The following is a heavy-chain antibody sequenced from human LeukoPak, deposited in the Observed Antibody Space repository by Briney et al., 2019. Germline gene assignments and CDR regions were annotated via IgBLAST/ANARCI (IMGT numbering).Heavy chain of an antibody. CDR1: GFTFTTYD. Sequence: GGSLRFSCSASGFTFTTYDMTWVRQAPGEGLKWVSTISRSSNYIYYADSVKGRFTISRDNAKNSLYLQMNSLRAEDTAVYYCARATNYWHTLIEFWGQGTLVTVSS. J-gene: IGHJ4*02. V-gene: IGHV3-21*01. CDR2: ISRSSNYI. CDR3: ARATNYWHTLIEF. D-gene: IGHD5-24*01.